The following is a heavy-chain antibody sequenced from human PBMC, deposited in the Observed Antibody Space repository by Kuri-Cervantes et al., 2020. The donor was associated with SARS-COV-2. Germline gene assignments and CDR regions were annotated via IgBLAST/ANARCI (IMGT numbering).Heavy chain of an antibody. D-gene: IGHD3-22*01. V-gene: IGHV4-34*01. Sequence: SETLSLTCALYYGTLTGYQWSWIRQPPGKGLEWIGGINHRGDTYYSPSLEGRVTISRATSENKFSLRLSSVTAADTAVYYCARGINGYFFFYYLDVWGKGTTVTVSS. CDR1: YGTLTGYQ. J-gene: IGHJ6*03. CDR2: INHRGDT. CDR3: ARGINGYFFFYYLDV.